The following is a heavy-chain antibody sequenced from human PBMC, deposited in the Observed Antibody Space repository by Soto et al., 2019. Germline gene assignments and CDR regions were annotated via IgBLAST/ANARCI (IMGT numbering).Heavy chain of an antibody. D-gene: IGHD3-22*01. CDR1: GFTFSSYA. Sequence: PGGSLRLSCAASGFTFSSYAMHWVRQAPGKGLEWVAVISYDGSNKYYAGSVKGRFTISRDNSKNTLYLQMNSLRAGDTAVYYCASSTMIVVKYAFDIWGQGTMVTVSS. V-gene: IGHV3-30-3*01. J-gene: IGHJ3*02. CDR2: ISYDGSNK. CDR3: ASSTMIVVKYAFDI.